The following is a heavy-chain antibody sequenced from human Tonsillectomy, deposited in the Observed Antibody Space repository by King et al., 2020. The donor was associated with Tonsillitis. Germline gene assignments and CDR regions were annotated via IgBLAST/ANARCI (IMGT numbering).Heavy chain of an antibody. CDR2: IYRGGST. J-gene: IGHJ4*02. CDR3: ACAYYDFWSGNLGLDY. Sequence: VQLVESGGGLIHPGRSLRLSCAASGFTVSSNYMSWVRQAPGKGLEWVSVIYRGGSTYYADSVKGRFTISRDSSNNTLYLQMNSLRAEDTAVYYCACAYYDFWSGNLGLDYWGQGTLVAVSS. D-gene: IGHD3-3*01. V-gene: IGHV3-53*01. CDR1: GFTVSSNY.